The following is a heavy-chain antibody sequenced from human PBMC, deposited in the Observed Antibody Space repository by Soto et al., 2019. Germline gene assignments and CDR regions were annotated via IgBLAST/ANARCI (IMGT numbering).Heavy chain of an antibody. J-gene: IGHJ6*02. CDR3: ARAYYDFWSGYFSGMDV. CDR2: IGTAGDP. CDR1: GFTFSSYD. V-gene: IGHV3-13*05. D-gene: IGHD3-3*01. Sequence: LRLSCAASGFTFSSYDMHWVRQATGKGLEWVSAIGTAGDPYYPGSVKGRFTISRENAKNSLYLQMNSLRAGDTAVYYCARAYYDFWSGYFSGMDVWGQGTTVTVSS.